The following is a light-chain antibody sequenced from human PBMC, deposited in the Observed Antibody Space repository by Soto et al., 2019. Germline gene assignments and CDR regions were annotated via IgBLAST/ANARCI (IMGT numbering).Light chain of an antibody. Sequence: EIVMTQSPATLSVSPGERATLSCRASQSVSSNLAWYQQKPGQAPRLLIYGASTRATGIPARFSGSGSGTEFTFTISSLQSEDFAVYYCQQYNNPPFGPGTKVDIK. CDR1: QSVSSN. J-gene: IGKJ3*01. V-gene: IGKV3-15*01. CDR3: QQYNNPP. CDR2: GAS.